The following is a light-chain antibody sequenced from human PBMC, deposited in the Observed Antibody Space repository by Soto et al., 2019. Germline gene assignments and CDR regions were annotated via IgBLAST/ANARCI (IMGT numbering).Light chain of an antibody. V-gene: IGLV2-14*01. CDR3: SSYTTSSTYA. Sequence: QSALTQPASVSGAPGQSITISCTGTSIDVGAYNYVSWYQQHPGKAPKLMIYEVNNRPSGVSNRFSGSKSGDTASLTISGLQAEDKADYYCSSYTTSSTYAFGTGTKLTVL. J-gene: IGLJ1*01. CDR1: SIDVGAYNY. CDR2: EVN.